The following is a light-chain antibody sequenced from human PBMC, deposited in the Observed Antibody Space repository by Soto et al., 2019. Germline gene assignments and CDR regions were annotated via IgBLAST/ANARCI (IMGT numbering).Light chain of an antibody. CDR2: DAS. CDR1: QSVSSY. Sequence: EIVLTQSPATLSLSPGERASLSCRASQSVSSYLAWYQQKPGQAPRLLIYDASNRATGIPARFSGSGSGTDFTLTISSLVPEDSAVYYCQQLNNWPQTFGGGTMVEIK. V-gene: IGKV3-11*01. J-gene: IGKJ4*01. CDR3: QQLNNWPQT.